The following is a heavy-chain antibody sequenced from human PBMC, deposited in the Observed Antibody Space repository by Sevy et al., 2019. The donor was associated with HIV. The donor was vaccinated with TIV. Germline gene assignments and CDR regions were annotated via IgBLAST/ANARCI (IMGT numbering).Heavy chain of an antibody. J-gene: IGHJ4*02. CDR1: GFTFGDYA. V-gene: IGHV3-49*03. D-gene: IGHD3-16*01. CDR2: IRSKAYGGTT. Sequence: GGCLRLSCTASGFTFGDYAMSWFRQAPGKGLEWVGFIRSKAYGGTTEYVASVKGRFTISRDDFKSIAYLQMNSLKTEDTVVYYCTRLGNILGAWGLKYFDSWGQGTLVTVSS. CDR3: TRLGNILGAWGLKYFDS.